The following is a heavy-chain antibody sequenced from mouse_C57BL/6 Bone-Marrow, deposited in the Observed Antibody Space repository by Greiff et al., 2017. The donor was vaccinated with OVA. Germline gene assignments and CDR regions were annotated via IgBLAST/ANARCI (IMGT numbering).Heavy chain of an antibody. J-gene: IGHJ2*01. CDR1: GFTFSSYA. CDR3: AREDYYGSSYGY. D-gene: IGHD1-1*01. CDR2: ISDGGSYT. V-gene: IGHV5-4*01. Sequence: EVHLVESGGGLVKPGGSLKLSCAASGFTFSSYAMSWVRQTPEKRLEWVATISDGGSYTYYPDNVKGRFTISRDNAKNNLYLQMSHLKSEDTAMYYCAREDYYGSSYGYWGQGTTLTVSS.